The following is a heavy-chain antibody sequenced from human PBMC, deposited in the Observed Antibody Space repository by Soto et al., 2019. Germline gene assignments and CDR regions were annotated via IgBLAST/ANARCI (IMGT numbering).Heavy chain of an antibody. CDR1: GGSISGSY. D-gene: IGHD6-19*01. CDR2: VYYTGST. CDR3: ARSDAVAGAHIDY. J-gene: IGHJ4*02. V-gene: IGHV4-59*01. Sequence: QVQLQESGPGLVKPSETLSLTCSVSGGSISGSYWSWIRQSPGKGLEWLGYVYYTGSTNYSPSLSSRVSISVHMTKNEFSLRLSSVTAANTAVYFCARSDAVAGAHIDYWGQGTQVTVSS.